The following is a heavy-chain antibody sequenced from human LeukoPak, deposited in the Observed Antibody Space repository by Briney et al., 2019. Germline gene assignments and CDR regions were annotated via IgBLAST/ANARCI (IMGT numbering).Heavy chain of an antibody. CDR2: ISYDGSNK. J-gene: IGHJ4*02. V-gene: IGHV3-30*04. D-gene: IGHD6-25*01. Sequence: GGSLRLSCAASGFTSSSYAMHWVRQAPGKGLEWVAVISYDGSNKYYADSVKGRFTISRDNSKNTLYLQMNSLRAEDTAVYYCARGGPAPFDYWGQGTLVTVSS. CDR1: GFTSSSYA. CDR3: ARGGPAPFDY.